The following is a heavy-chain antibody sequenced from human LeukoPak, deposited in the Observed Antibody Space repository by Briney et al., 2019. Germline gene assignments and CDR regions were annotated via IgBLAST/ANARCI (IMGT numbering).Heavy chain of an antibody. CDR2: IYYSGTT. Sequence: PSETLALTCTVSGGSVSSGSYYWSWIPQPPGKGLERIGNIYYSGTTNYDPSLKSRVTMSVDTSKNQFSLKLSSVTAADTAVYYCAREHSPPESILEWFPKHSRGYFDYWGQGTLVTVSS. CDR3: AREHSPPESILEWFPKHSRGYFDY. CDR1: GGSVSSGSYY. J-gene: IGHJ4*02. D-gene: IGHD3-3*01. V-gene: IGHV4-61*01.